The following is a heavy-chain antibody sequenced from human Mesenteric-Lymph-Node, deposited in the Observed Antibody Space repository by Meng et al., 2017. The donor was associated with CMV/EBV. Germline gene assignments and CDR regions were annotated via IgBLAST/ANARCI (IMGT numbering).Heavy chain of an antibody. V-gene: IGHV3-74*01. Sequence: GGSLRLSCAASGFTFSNAWMSWVRQAPGKGLVWVSRINSDGSSTSYADSVKGRFTISRDNSKNTLYLQMNSLRAEDTAVYYCARDLGSIVVVPAAISGDYYYYGMDVWGQGTTVTVSS. CDR2: INSDGSST. D-gene: IGHD2-2*01. CDR1: GFTFSNAW. J-gene: IGHJ6*02. CDR3: ARDLGSIVVVPAAISGDYYYYGMDV.